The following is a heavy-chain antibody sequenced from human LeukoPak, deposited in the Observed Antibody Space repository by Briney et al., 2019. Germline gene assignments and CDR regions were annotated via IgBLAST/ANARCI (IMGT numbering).Heavy chain of an antibody. CDR2: ITTFGTA. V-gene: IGHV1-69*13. CDR3: ARDLFGLPNWFDP. D-gene: IGHD3/OR15-3a*01. J-gene: IGHJ5*02. Sequence: GASVKVSCKASGGTFSNFGISWVRQAPGQGLEWMGGITTFGTANYAQKFQGRVTITADGSTSTTYMELSNLRFEDTADYYCARDLFGLPNWFDPWGQGTLVTVSS. CDR1: GGTFSNFG.